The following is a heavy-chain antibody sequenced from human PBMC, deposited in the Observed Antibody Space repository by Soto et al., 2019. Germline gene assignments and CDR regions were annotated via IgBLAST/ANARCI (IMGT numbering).Heavy chain of an antibody. J-gene: IGHJ6*03. Sequence: ASVKGSCKASGYTFTGDYMHWVRQAPGQGLEWMGWINPNSGGTNYAQKFQGWVTMTRDTSISTAYMELSRLRSDDTAVYYCARGKYYYGSGSYWGNYYYYYMDVWGKGTTVTVSS. D-gene: IGHD3-10*01. CDR1: GYTFTGDY. V-gene: IGHV1-2*04. CDR2: INPNSGGT. CDR3: ARGKYYYGSGSYWGNYYYYYMDV.